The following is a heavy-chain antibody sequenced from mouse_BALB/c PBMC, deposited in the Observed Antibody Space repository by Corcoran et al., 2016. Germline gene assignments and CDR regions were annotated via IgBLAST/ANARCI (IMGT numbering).Heavy chain of an antibody. CDR1: GYSITRGYY. CDR3: ATLLRPFDY. D-gene: IGHD1-2*01. V-gene: IGHV3-6*02. J-gene: IGHJ2*01. CDR2: ISYDGSN. Sequence: DVQLQESGPGLVKPSQSLSLTCSVTGYSITRGYYWNWIRQFPGNKLEWMGYISYDGSNNYNPSPKNRISITRDTSKNQFFLKLNSVTTEDTATYYCATLLRPFDYWGQGTTLTVSS.